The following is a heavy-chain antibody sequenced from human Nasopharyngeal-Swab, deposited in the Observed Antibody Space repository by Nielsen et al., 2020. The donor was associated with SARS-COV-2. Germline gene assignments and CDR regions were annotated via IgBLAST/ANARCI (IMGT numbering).Heavy chain of an antibody. CDR3: ARDEQTWMIAAQLGGDGYYYGMDV. J-gene: IGHJ6*02. V-gene: IGHV1-18*01. D-gene: IGHD6-6*01. CDR1: GYTFTSYG. CDR2: ISAYNGNT. Sequence: ASVKVSCKASGYTFTSYGISWVRQAPGQGLEWTGWISAYNGNTNYAQKLQGRVTMTTDTSTSTAYMELRSLRSDDTAVYYCARDEQTWMIAAQLGGDGYYYGMDVWGQGTTVTVSS.